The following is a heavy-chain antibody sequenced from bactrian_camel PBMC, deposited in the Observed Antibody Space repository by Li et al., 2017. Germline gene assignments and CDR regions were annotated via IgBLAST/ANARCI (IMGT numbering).Heavy chain of an antibody. V-gene: IGHV3S1*01. D-gene: IGHD3*01. CDR1: GYTSFIDC. J-gene: IGHJ4*01. Sequence: HVQLVESGGGSVLAGGSLKLSCTYSGYTSFIDCMGWFRQVPGKGRERVAGIWTGGGTAYYDASVKGRFTISRDNANNRLYLQMNSLKIEDTAVYYCALGSSRQATMTARGKGTQVTVS. CDR2: IWTGGGTA.